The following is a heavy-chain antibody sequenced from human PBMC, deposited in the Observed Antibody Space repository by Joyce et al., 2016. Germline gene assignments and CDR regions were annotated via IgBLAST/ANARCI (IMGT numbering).Heavy chain of an antibody. CDR1: GFTFTNYG. CDR3: ARGGVRCSGGNCYFVRLDF. Sequence: QVQLVQSGAEVKKSGASVKVSCKTSGFTFTNYGFSWVRQAPGQGLEWMGWISAYNGDTNYAQKFQGRVTMTTDTSTSTVYMERRSLRSDDTAVYYCARGGVRCSGGNCYFVRLDFWGQGTLVPVSS. J-gene: IGHJ4*02. D-gene: IGHD2-15*01. CDR2: ISAYNGDT. V-gene: IGHV1-18*01.